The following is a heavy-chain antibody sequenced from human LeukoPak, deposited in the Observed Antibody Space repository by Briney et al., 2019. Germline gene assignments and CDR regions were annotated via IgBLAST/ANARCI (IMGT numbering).Heavy chain of an antibody. J-gene: IGHJ2*01. V-gene: IGHV3-7*03. D-gene: IGHD1-26*01. CDR3: AKDRTVGASYWYFDL. CDR1: GFTFSSYW. Sequence: PGGSLRLSCAASGFTFSSYWMSWVRQAPGKGLEWVANIKQGGSEKYYVDSVKGRFTISRDSSKSTLFLHMNTLRAEDTAIYYCAKDRTVGASYWYFDLWGRGTLVTVSS. CDR2: IKQGGSEK.